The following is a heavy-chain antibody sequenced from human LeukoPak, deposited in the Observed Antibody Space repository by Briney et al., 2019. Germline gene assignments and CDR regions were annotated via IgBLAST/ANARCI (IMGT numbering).Heavy chain of an antibody. Sequence: GRPLRLSCAASGFSFSNFGMHWVRQTPGKGLEWVALIWSDARKTHYADSVMGRFTISRDNSENTLYLQMNSLRVEDTAVYYCVKGGDGFNSGDHWGQGNRVTVSS. V-gene: IGHV3-33*06. J-gene: IGHJ4*02. CDR3: VKGGDGFNSGDH. CDR2: IWSDARKT. CDR1: GFSFSNFG. D-gene: IGHD5-24*01.